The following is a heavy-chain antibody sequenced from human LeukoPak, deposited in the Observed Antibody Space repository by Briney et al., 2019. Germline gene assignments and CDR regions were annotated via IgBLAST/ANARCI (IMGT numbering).Heavy chain of an antibody. CDR3: ASRIAAAGKGVDI. J-gene: IGHJ3*02. CDR2: ISSSSSYI. V-gene: IGHV3-21*01. Sequence: GGSLRLSCAASGFTFSSYSMNWARQAPGKGLEWVSSISSSSSYIYYADSVKGRFTISRDNAKNSLYLQMNSLRAEDTAVYNCASRIAAAGKGVDIWGQGTMVTVSS. D-gene: IGHD6-13*01. CDR1: GFTFSSYS.